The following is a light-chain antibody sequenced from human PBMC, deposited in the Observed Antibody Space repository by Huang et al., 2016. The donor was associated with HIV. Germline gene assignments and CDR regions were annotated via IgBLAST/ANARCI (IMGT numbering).Light chain of an antibody. V-gene: IGKV3-15*01. Sequence: EVVMTQSPATLSVSPGERATLSCRASQSVRSDLAWYQQKPGKAPSLLIYDASTRATDISASFSGTVSGTECTLTISSLQSEDFAVYYCQQYHNLPPRYTFGRGTKLEIK. J-gene: IGKJ2*01. CDR3: QQYHNLPPRYT. CDR2: DAS. CDR1: QSVRSD.